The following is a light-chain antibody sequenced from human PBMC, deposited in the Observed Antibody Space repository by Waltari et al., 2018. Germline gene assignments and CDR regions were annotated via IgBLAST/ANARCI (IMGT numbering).Light chain of an antibody. CDR3: SSWGNSLNGPV. J-gene: IGLJ7*01. CDR2: QND. V-gene: IGLV1-47*01. CDR1: RSNIGNNY. Sequence: QSVLTQPPSVSGTPGQRVTISCSGSRSNIGNNYVHWYQQLPGAAPKLLIYQNDNRPSGVPDRFSGAKSGTSAALAISGLRSDDEAHYYWSSWGNSLNGPVFGGGTQLTVL.